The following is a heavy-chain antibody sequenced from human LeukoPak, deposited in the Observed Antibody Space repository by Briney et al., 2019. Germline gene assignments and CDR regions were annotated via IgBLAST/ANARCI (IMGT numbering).Heavy chain of an antibody. Sequence: GGSLRLSCAASGFTFSGYWMSWVRQAPGKGLGWVANIKEDGSEKYYVDSVKGRFTISRDNAKKSLYLQMNSLRAEDTAVYYCARDPHVWGKGTTVTVSS. CDR1: GFTFSGYW. V-gene: IGHV3-7*01. CDR2: IKEDGSEK. CDR3: ARDPHV. J-gene: IGHJ6*04.